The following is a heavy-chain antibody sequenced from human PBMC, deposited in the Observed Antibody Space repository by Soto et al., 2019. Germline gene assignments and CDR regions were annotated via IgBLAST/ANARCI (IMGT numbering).Heavy chain of an antibody. CDR1: GYRFASYG. J-gene: IGHJ6*02. Sequence: VASVKVSWKASGYRFASYGISSVRQSPAQGLKWMGWISAYNGNTNYAQKLQGRVTMSTDTSTSTAYMELRSLRSDDTAVYYFVIIVRLSYGMVVWGQGTTVTVSS. V-gene: IGHV1-18*01. CDR2: ISAYNGNT. D-gene: IGHD2-21*01. CDR3: VIIVRLSYGMVV.